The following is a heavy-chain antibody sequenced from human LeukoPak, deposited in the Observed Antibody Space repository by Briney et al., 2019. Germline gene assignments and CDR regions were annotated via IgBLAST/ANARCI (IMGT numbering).Heavy chain of an antibody. Sequence: ASETLSLTCAVYGGSFSGYYWSWIRQPPGKGLEWIGEINHSGSTNYNPSLKSRVTISVDTSKNQFSLKLSSVTAADTAVYYCARDTYDAFDIGGQGTMVTVSS. J-gene: IGHJ3*02. CDR2: INHSGST. V-gene: IGHV4-34*01. CDR1: GGSFSGYY. D-gene: IGHD2-2*02. CDR3: ARDTYDAFDI.